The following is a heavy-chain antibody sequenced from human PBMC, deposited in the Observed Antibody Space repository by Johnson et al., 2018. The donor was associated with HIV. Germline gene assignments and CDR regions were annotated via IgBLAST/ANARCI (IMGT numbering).Heavy chain of an antibody. V-gene: IGHV3-9*01. CDR1: GFTFDDYA. CDR2: ISWNSGSI. CDR3: AKVPVGAKGPVAFDI. Sequence: QLVESGGGLVQPGRSLRLSCAASGFTFDDYAMHWVRQAPGKGLEWVSGISWNSGSIGYADSVKGRFTIYRDNAKNSLYLQMNSLRAEDTALYYCAKVPVGAKGPVAFDIWGQGTMVTVSS. D-gene: IGHD1-26*01. J-gene: IGHJ3*02.